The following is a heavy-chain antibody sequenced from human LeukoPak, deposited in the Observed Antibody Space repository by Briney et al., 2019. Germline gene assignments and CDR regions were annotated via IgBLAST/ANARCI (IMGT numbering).Heavy chain of an antibody. D-gene: IGHD2-8*01. J-gene: IGHJ3*02. CDR3: AREGKDIVLMVYAQGGAFDI. V-gene: IGHV1-69*05. CDR1: GGTFSSYA. CDR2: IIPIFGTA. Sequence: ASVKVSCKASGGTFSSYAISWVRQAPGQGLEWMGGIIPIFGTANYAQKFQGRVTITTDESTSTAYMELSSLRSEDTAVYYCAREGKDIVLMVYAQGGAFDIWGQGTMVTVSS.